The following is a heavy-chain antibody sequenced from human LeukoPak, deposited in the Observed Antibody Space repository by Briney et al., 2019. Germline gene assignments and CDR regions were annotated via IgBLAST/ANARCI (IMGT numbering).Heavy chain of an antibody. CDR3: AKDRGPQHLVPEYFQH. CDR2: ISGSGGST. V-gene: IGHV3-23*01. J-gene: IGHJ1*01. D-gene: IGHD6-13*01. CDR1: GFTFSSYA. Sequence: GGSLRLSCAAPGFTFSSYAMSWVRQAPGKGLEWVSAISGSGGSTYYADSVKGRFTISRDNSKNTLYLQMNSLRAEDTAVYYCAKDRGPQHLVPEYFQHWGQGTLVTVSS.